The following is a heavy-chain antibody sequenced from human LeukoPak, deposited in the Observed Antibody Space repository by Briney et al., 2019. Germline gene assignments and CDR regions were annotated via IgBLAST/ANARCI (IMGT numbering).Heavy chain of an antibody. Sequence: SVKVSCKASGGTFSSYAISWVRQAPGQGLEWMGGIIPIFGTANHAQKFQGRVTITTDESTSTAYMELSSLRSEDTAVYYCASDAVGATGYYYYMDVWGKGTAVTVSS. J-gene: IGHJ6*03. V-gene: IGHV1-69*05. CDR2: IIPIFGTA. CDR3: ASDAVGATGYYYYMDV. D-gene: IGHD1-26*01. CDR1: GGTFSSYA.